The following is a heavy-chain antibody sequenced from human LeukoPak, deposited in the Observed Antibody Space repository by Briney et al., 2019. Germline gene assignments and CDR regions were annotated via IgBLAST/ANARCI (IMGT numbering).Heavy chain of an antibody. CDR2: INHSGST. CDR3: ARGVLAVAGPLDY. J-gene: IGHJ4*02. CDR1: GGSFSGYY. D-gene: IGHD6-19*01. Sequence: SETLSLTCAVYGGSFSGYYWSWIRQPPGKGLEWIGEINHSGSTNYNPSLKSRVTISVDTSKNQFSLKLSSVTAADTAVYYCARGVLAVAGPLDYWGQGTLVTVSS. V-gene: IGHV4-34*01.